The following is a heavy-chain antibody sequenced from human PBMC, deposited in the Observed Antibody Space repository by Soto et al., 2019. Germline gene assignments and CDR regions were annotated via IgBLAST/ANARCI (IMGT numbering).Heavy chain of an antibody. CDR1: GFTFSSYA. CDR3: ARDRDAGPSIAADY. D-gene: IGHD6-6*01. J-gene: IGHJ4*02. V-gene: IGHV3-30*04. Sequence: QVQLVESGGGVVQPGRSLRLSCAASGFTFSSYAMHWVRQAPGKGLEWVAVISYDGSNKYYADSVKGRFTISRDNSKNTLYLQMNSLRAEDTAVYYCARDRDAGPSIAADYWGQGTLVTVSS. CDR2: ISYDGSNK.